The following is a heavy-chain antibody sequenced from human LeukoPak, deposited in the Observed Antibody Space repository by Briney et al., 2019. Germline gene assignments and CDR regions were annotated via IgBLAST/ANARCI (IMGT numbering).Heavy chain of an antibody. D-gene: IGHD5-18*01. Sequence: GGSLRLSCAASGFTFSSYAMSWVRQAPGKGLEWVSAISGSGGSTYYADSVKGRFTISRDNSKNTLYLQMNSLRAEDTAVYYCAKMGEYSYGYGYYYYGMDVWGQGTTVTVSS. CDR1: GFTFSSYA. J-gene: IGHJ6*02. CDR2: ISGSGGST. CDR3: AKMGEYSYGYGYYYYGMDV. V-gene: IGHV3-23*01.